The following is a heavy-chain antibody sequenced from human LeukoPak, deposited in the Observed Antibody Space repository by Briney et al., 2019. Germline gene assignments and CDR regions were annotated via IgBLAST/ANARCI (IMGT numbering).Heavy chain of an antibody. V-gene: IGHV3-74*01. CDR3: ARRGTSGNYEDY. J-gene: IGHJ4*02. CDR1: GFTFSSYC. Sequence: PGGSLRLSCAVSGFTFSSYCMHWVRQAPGKGLVWVSRINTDGSSTNYADSVKGRFTISRDNAKNTLYLQMNSLRAEDTAVYYCARRGTSGNYEDYWGQGTLVTVSS. D-gene: IGHD1-26*01. CDR2: INTDGSST.